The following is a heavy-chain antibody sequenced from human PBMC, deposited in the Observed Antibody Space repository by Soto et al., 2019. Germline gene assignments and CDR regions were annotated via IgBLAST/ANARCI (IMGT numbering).Heavy chain of an antibody. D-gene: IGHD3-16*01. J-gene: IGHJ6*02. CDR3: ARELLIPPGADSMDV. CDR1: GGSMTSCGCS. Sequence: PSETLSLTCAVSGGSMTSCGCSWTWLRQPPGKALEWIGYIYHTGTTNYNPSLESRLTISLDTSKNHFSLKLTSVRAADTAVYFCARELLIPPGADSMDVWGQGTLVTVSS. CDR2: IYHTGTT. V-gene: IGHV4-30-4*07.